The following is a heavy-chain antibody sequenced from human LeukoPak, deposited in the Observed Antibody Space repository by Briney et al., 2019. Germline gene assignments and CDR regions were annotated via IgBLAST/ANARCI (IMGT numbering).Heavy chain of an antibody. J-gene: IGHJ3*02. CDR1: GFTFSDYY. D-gene: IGHD3-22*01. V-gene: IGHV3-11*01. CDR3: ARLINYYDSPDAFDI. Sequence: GGSLRLSCAASGFTFSDYYMSWIRQAPGKGLEWVSYISSSGSTIYYADSVKGRFTISRDNAKNSLYLQMNSLRAEDTAVYYCARLINYYDSPDAFDIWGQGTMVTVSS. CDR2: ISSSGSTI.